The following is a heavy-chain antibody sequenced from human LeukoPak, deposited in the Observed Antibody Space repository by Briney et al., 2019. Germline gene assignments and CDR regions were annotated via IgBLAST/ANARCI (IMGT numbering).Heavy chain of an antibody. D-gene: IGHD3-10*01. CDR1: GFPSDDYG. J-gene: IGHJ4*02. Sequence: RGSLRHSRAASGFPSDDYGMSAVRLAPGKGVGWVSGVCWIGAYTEYADSVRGRVTISRDNAKKTLYLQMNSLRVDDTALYYCARRKGAYGSGTYYDSWGQGTLVSVSS. CDR2: VCWIGAYT. CDR3: ARRKGAYGSGTYYDS. V-gene: IGHV3-20*04.